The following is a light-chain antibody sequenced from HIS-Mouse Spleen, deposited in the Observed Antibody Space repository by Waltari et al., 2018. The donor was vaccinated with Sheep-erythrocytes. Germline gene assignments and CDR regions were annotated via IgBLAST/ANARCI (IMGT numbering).Light chain of an antibody. CDR3: QAWDSSTAWV. Sequence: SYELTQPPSVSVSPGQTASITCSGDKLGDKYACWYQQKPGQSPVLGIYQDSKRPSGIPERFSGSNAGNTATLTISGPQAMDEADYYCQAWDSSTAWVFGGGTKLTVL. CDR2: QDS. V-gene: IGLV3-1*01. J-gene: IGLJ3*02. CDR1: KLGDKY.